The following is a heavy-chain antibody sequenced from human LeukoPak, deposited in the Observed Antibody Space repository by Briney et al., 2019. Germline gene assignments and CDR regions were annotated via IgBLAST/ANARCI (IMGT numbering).Heavy chain of an antibody. CDR1: GFTFTNYA. CDR3: ARDLDDHNVQPPFFHY. CDR2: ISGGGVTT. D-gene: IGHD5-24*01. J-gene: IGHJ1*01. V-gene: IGHV3-23*01. Sequence: PGGSLRLSCVASGFTFTNYAMSWVRQAPGQGLEWVSTISGGGVTTYSADSVKGRFTISRDNSKNTLYLQMDSLRAEDTAVYYCARDLDDHNVQPPFFHYWGQGTLVTVSS.